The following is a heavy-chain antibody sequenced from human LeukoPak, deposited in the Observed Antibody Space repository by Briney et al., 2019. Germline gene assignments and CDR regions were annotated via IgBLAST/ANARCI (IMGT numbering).Heavy chain of an antibody. D-gene: IGHD6-6*01. Sequence: PSETLSLTCSVSGGSMSSYYWSWIRQPPGKGLEWIGYIYYSGSTNYNPSLKSRVTISVDTSKNQFSLKLSSVTAADTAVYYCARDSSSDAFDIWGQGTMVTVSS. CDR2: IYYSGST. CDR1: GGSMSSYY. J-gene: IGHJ3*02. CDR3: ARDSSSDAFDI. V-gene: IGHV4-59*01.